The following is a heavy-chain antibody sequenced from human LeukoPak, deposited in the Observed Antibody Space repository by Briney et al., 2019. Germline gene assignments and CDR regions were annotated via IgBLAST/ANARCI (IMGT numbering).Heavy chain of an antibody. J-gene: IGHJ6*03. V-gene: IGHV4-38-2*02. CDR3: AGESSGSERYYYYYYMDV. CDR2: IYHSGST. D-gene: IGHD3-10*01. CDR1: GYSISSGFY. Sequence: SETLSLTCTVSGYSISSGFYWGWIRQPPGKGLEWIGSIYHSGSTNYNPSLKSRVTMSVDTSKNQFSLKLSSVTAADTAVYYCAGESSGSERYYYYYYMDVWGKGTTVTISS.